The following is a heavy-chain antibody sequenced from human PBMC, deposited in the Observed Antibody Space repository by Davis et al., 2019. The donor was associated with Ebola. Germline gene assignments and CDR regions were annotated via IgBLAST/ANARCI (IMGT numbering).Heavy chain of an antibody. J-gene: IGHJ6*04. CDR2: IMPILGTA. CDR3: ARDLGDYGIDV. CDR1: GGTFTSYA. Sequence: AASVKVSCKASGGTFTSYAISWVRQAPGHGLEWMGGIMPILGTADYAQKFRGRITITADESTSTAYMELSSLRSEDTAVYYCARDLGDYGIDVWGKGTTVTVSS. D-gene: IGHD3-10*01. V-gene: IGHV1-69*13.